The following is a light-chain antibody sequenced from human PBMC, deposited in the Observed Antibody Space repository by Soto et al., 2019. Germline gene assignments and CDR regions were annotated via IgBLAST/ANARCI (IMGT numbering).Light chain of an antibody. Sequence: DIQMTQSPSSLSASVGDRVTITCRASQAISNYLVWYQQKPGKVPKLLIYAASTLQSGVPSRFSGSGSGTDFTLTISSLQPADVATYYCQNYDGALWTFGQGTNVEIK. J-gene: IGKJ1*01. V-gene: IGKV1-27*01. CDR3: QNYDGALWT. CDR2: AAS. CDR1: QAISNY.